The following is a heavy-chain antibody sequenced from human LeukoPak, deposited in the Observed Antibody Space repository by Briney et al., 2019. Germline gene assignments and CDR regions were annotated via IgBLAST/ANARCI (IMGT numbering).Heavy chain of an antibody. J-gene: IGHJ3*02. D-gene: IGHD3-10*01. CDR1: GYTFTSYY. CDR3: ARGLLWFGELLGGAFGI. CDR2: INPSGGST. V-gene: IGHV1-46*01. Sequence: ASVKVSCKASGYTFTSYYMHWVRQAPGQGLEWMGIINPSGGSTSYAQKFQGRVTMTRDTSTSTVYMELSSLRSEDTAVYYCARGLLWFGELLGGAFGIWGQGTMVTVSS.